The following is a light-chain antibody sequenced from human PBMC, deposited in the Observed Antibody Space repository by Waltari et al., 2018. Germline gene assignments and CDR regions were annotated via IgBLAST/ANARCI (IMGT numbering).Light chain of an antibody. CDR1: QTISNP. CDR3: QQSSSSPIT. V-gene: IGKV1-39*01. J-gene: IGKJ5*01. CDR2: GSF. Sequence: DIQMTQSPPSLPASVGDRVTITCRASQTISNPLDWYQQKPGKAPKLLIYGSFILQSGVPSRFSGSGSGTDFTLTISSLQPEDFATYYCQQSSSSPITFGQGTRLEIK.